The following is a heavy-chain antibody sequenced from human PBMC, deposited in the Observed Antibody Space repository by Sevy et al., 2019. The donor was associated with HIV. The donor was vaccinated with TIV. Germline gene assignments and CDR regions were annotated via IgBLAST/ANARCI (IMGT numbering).Heavy chain of an antibody. D-gene: IGHD3-22*01. CDR3: LKAPNDYDNRGWAGLEV. J-gene: IGHJ6*02. V-gene: IGHV3-30*18. CDR1: GFTFNFYG. CDR2: ISYDGNLK. Sequence: GGSLRLSCAASGFTFNFYGMHWVRQAPGKGLEWVALISYDGNLKYYADSAKGRFTISRDNSKNTLYLQMNSLRPEDTAVYYCLKAPNDYDNRGWAGLEVWGQGTTVTVSS.